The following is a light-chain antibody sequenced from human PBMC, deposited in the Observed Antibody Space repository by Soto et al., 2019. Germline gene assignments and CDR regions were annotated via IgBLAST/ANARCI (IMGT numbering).Light chain of an antibody. J-gene: IGKJ5*01. CDR1: QDIRGA. CDR2: DVS. V-gene: IGKV1-13*02. CDR3: QQFNSSPVT. Sequence: AIQVTQSPSSLSASVGDRVTITCLASQDIRGALAWYQQKPGKPPKLLIYDVSTLENGVPSRFSGDSSGTHFTLTISGLQPEDFGTYYCQQFNSSPVTFGHGTRLDIK.